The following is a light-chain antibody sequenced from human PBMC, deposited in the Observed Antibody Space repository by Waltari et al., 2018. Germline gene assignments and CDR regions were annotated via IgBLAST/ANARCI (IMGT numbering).Light chain of an antibody. V-gene: IGKV3-11*01. CDR1: QPIGSQ. CDR3: QQRDTWPLT. Sequence: IVLTQSPATLSLSPGERATLSCRASQPIGSQLAWYQQKPGQAPRLLISDVSNRATGIPVRFGGSGSGTDFTLIISSLESEEFAVYYCQQRDTWPLTFGQGTKVEI. CDR2: DVS. J-gene: IGKJ1*01.